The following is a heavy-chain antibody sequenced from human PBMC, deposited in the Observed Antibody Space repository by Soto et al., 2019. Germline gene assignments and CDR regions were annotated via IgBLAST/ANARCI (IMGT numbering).Heavy chain of an antibody. Sequence: DVQLVESGGGLVQPGRSLRLSCAASGFTFDDYAMHWVRQAPGKGLEWVSGISWNSGSIGYADSVKGRFTISRDNAKNSLYLQMNSLRAEDTALYYCAKEPSWTRGGAFDIWGQGTMVTVSS. V-gene: IGHV3-9*01. D-gene: IGHD3-10*01. CDR3: AKEPSWTRGGAFDI. J-gene: IGHJ3*02. CDR1: GFTFDDYA. CDR2: ISWNSGSI.